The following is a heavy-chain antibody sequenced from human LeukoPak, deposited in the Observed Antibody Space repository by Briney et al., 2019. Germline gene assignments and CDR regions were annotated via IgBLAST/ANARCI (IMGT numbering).Heavy chain of an antibody. Sequence: GGSLRLSCAASGFTFSSYAMHWVRQAPGKGLEWVAVISYDGSKKHYADSVKGRFTISRDNSKSTLYLQMTSLSPEDTPVFYWGKRRTYNVNDEIEACGHGALVSVSS. J-gene: IGHJ4*03. CDR1: GFTFSSYA. V-gene: IGHV3-30*18. D-gene: IGHD1-1*01. CDR3: GKRRTYNVNDEIEA. CDR2: ISYDGSKK.